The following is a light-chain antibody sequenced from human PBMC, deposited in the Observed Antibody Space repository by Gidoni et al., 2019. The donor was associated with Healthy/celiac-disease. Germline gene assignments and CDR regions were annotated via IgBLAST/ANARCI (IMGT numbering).Light chain of an antibody. CDR2: DAS. J-gene: IGKJ5*01. V-gene: IGKV3-11*01. Sequence: ELVLTQSPATLSLSPGERATLSCRASQSVSSYLAWYQQKPGQAPRLLIYDASNRATGIPARCSGSGSGKDFTLTISSLEPEDFAVYYCQQRSNWITFGQGTRLEIK. CDR1: QSVSSY. CDR3: QQRSNWIT.